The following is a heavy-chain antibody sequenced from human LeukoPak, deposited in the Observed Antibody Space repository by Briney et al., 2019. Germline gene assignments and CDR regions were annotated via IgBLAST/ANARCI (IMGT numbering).Heavy chain of an antibody. CDR1: GFTFSSYS. Sequence: PGGSLRLSCAASGFTFSSYSMSWVRQAPGKGLEWVANIKRDGSEKYYVDSVKGRFAISRDNAKNSLYLQMNSLRAEDTAVYYCARVGRGYSYGSWGQGTLVTVSS. CDR3: ARVGRGYSYGS. D-gene: IGHD5-18*01. V-gene: IGHV3-7*01. CDR2: IKRDGSEK. J-gene: IGHJ5*02.